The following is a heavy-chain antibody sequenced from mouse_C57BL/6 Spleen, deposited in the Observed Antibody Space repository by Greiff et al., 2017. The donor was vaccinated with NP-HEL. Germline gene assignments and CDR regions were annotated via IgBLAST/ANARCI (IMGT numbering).Heavy chain of an antibody. CDR3: ARSADYDPWYFDY. V-gene: IGHV1-82*01. CDR1: GYAFSSSW. Sequence: VKLVESGPELVKPGASVKISCKASGYAFSSSWMNWVKQRPGKGLEWIGRIYPGDGDTNYNGKFKGKATLTADKSSSTAYMQLSSLTSEDSAVYFCARSADYDPWYFDYWGQGTTLTVSS. J-gene: IGHJ2*01. CDR2: IYPGDGDT. D-gene: IGHD2-4*01.